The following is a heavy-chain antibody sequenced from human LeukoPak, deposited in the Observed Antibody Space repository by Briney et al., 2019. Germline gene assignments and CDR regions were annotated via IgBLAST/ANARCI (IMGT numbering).Heavy chain of an antibody. Sequence: SVKVSCKASEGTFSSYAISWVQQAPGQGLEWMGGIIPIFGTANYAQKFQGRVTITADKSTSTAYMELSSLRSEDTAVYYCARERDDAFDIWGQGTMVTVSS. CDR3: ARERDDAFDI. CDR1: EGTFSSYA. CDR2: IIPIFGTA. J-gene: IGHJ3*02. V-gene: IGHV1-69*06.